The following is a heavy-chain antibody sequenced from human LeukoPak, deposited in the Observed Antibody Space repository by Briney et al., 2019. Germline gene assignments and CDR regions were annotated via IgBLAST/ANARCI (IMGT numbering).Heavy chain of an antibody. CDR1: GGSFSGYY. Sequence: SETLSLTCAVYGGSFSGYYWSWIRQPPGKGLEWIGEINHSGSTNYNPSLKSRVTISVDTSKNQFSLKLSSVTAADTAVYYCARDVNYYYGMDVWGQGTTVTVSS. CDR2: INHSGST. CDR3: ARDVNYYYGMDV. J-gene: IGHJ6*02. V-gene: IGHV4-34*01.